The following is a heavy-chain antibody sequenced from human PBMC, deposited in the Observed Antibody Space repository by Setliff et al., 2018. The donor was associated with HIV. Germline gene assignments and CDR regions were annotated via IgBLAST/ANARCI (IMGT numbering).Heavy chain of an antibody. CDR3: ARVSPWFDP. V-gene: IGHV3-30*02. CDR1: GFTFSSYG. Sequence: GGSLRLSCAASGFTFSSYGLHWVRQAPGKGLEWVAFIRNDGSDKHYVESVKGRFTISRDNSKKTLYLQMNRLRAEDTAVYYCARVSPWFDPWGQGTLVTVYS. CDR2: IRNDGSDK. J-gene: IGHJ5*02.